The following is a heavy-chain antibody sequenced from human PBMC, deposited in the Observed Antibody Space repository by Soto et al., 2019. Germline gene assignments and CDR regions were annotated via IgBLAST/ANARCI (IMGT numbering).Heavy chain of an antibody. D-gene: IGHD6-13*01. CDR2: ISSSSSYI. CDR3: ARDYKQQPRLGAFDI. J-gene: IGHJ3*02. V-gene: IGHV3-21*01. CDR1: GFTFSSYS. Sequence: GGSLRLSCAASGFTFSSYSMNWVRQAPGKGLEWVSSISSSSSYIYYADSVKGRFTISRDNAKNSLYLQMNSLRAEDTAVYYCARDYKQQPRLGAFDIWGQGTMVTVSS.